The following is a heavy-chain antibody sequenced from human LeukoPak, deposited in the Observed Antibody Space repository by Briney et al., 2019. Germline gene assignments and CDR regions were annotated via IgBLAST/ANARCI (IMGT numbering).Heavy chain of an antibody. D-gene: IGHD2-15*01. V-gene: IGHV4-34*01. Sequence: SETLSLTCAVYGGSFSGYYWSWIRQPPGKGLEWIEEINHSGSTNYNPSLKSRVTISVDTSKNQFSLKLSSVTAADTAVYYCARGLSDCSGGSCYVGWFDPWGQGTLVTVSS. CDR3: ARGLSDCSGGSCYVGWFDP. CDR2: INHSGST. CDR1: GGSFSGYY. J-gene: IGHJ5*02.